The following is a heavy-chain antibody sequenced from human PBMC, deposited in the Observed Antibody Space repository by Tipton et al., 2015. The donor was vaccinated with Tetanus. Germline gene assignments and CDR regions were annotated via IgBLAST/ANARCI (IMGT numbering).Heavy chain of an antibody. J-gene: IGHJ3*01. V-gene: IGHV4-39*01. CDR1: GGSISSNNYY. Sequence: TLSLTCSVSGGSISSNNYYWGWIRQPPGKGLEWIGSIHYSGRNYYNPSLKSRITISVDTSKKQLSLRLSSVTAADTAFYYCARSLGYYDSNGYYYGFFDVWGQGTLVTVSS. D-gene: IGHD3-22*01. CDR2: IHYSGRN. CDR3: ARSLGYYDSNGYYYGFFDV.